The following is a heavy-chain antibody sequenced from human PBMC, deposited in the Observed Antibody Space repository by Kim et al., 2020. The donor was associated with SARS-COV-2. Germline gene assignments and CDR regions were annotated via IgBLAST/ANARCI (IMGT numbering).Heavy chain of an antibody. CDR2: IYYSGST. D-gene: IGHD3-22*01. J-gene: IGHJ6*02. Sequence: SETLSLTCTVSGGSISSYYWSWIRQPPGKGLEWIGYIYYSGSTNYNPSLKSRVTISVDTSKNQFSLKLSSVTAADTAVYYCARAGYYYDSSGYYATVRGMDVWGQGTTVTVSS. CDR1: GGSISSYY. V-gene: IGHV4-59*13. CDR3: ARAGYYYDSSGYYATVRGMDV.